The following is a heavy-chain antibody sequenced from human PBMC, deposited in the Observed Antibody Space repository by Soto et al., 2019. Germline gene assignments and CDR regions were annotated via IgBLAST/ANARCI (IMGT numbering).Heavy chain of an antibody. CDR2: IYYSGST. V-gene: IGHV4-30-4*01. Sequence: QVQLQESGPGLVKPSQTLSLTCTVSGGSISSGDYYWSWIRQPPGKGLEWIGYIYYSGSTYYNPYLKSRVTISVDTSKNQFSLKLSSVTAADTAVYYCARTLTPNYYYYYGMDVWGQGTTVTVSS. J-gene: IGHJ6*02. CDR1: GGSISSGDYY. D-gene: IGHD1-7*01. CDR3: ARTLTPNYYYYYGMDV.